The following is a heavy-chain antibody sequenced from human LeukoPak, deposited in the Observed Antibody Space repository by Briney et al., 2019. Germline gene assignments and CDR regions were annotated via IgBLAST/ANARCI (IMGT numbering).Heavy chain of an antibody. D-gene: IGHD1-26*01. J-gene: IGHJ4*02. V-gene: IGHV1-24*01. CDR2: FDPEDGET. CDR3: ARDMDSGSYYLGGFDY. Sequence: GASVKVSCKVSGYTLTELSMHWVRQAPGKGLEWMGGFDPEDGETIYAQKFQGRVTMTEDTSASTAYMELSSLRSEDTAVYYCARDMDSGSYYLGGFDYWGQGTLVTVSS. CDR1: GYTLTELS.